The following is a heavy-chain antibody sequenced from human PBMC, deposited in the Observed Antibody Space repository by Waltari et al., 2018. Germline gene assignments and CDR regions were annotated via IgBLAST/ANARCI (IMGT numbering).Heavy chain of an antibody. CDR3: ARERDSDIAVAGNFGY. CDR1: GGTFSSYA. CDR2: IIPIFGTA. Sequence: QVQLVQSGAEVKKPGSSVKVSCKASGGTFSSYAISWVRQAPGQGLEWMGGIIPIFGTANYEQKFQGRVTITADESTSTAYMELSSLRSEDTAVYYCARERDSDIAVAGNFGYWGQGTLVTVSS. D-gene: IGHD6-19*01. J-gene: IGHJ4*02. V-gene: IGHV1-69*13.